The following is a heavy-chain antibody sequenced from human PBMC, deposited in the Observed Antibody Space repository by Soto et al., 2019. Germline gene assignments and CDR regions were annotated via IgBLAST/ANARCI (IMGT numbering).Heavy chain of an antibody. D-gene: IGHD3-10*01. CDR3: AKDTATYGWGSFWVEGKESHTKPDY. CDR1: GFTFSSYA. Sequence: GGSLRLSCAASGFTFSSYAMSWVRQAPGKGLEWVSAISGSGGSTYYADTVRGRFTISRDNSKNTLYLQMNSLRAEDTAVYYCAKDTATYGWGSFWVEGKESHTKPDYGSQGALVTVSS. V-gene: IGHV3-23*01. CDR2: ISGSGGST. J-gene: IGHJ4*02.